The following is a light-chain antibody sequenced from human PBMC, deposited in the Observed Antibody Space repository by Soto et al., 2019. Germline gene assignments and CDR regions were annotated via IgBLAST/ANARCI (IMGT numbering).Light chain of an antibody. CDR3: AAWDDSLNGYV. CDR1: SSSIGSNT. J-gene: IGLJ1*01. CDR2: YNI. Sequence: QSVLSQPPSASGTPGQRVTISCSGSSSSIGSNTVSWYQQFPGTAPTLLIYYNIQRPSGVPDGFSGSKSGTSASLAISGLQSEDEADYYCAAWDDSLNGYVFGTGTKVTVL. V-gene: IGLV1-44*01.